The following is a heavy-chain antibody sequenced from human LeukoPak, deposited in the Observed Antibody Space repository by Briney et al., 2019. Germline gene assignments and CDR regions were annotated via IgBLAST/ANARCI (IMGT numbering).Heavy chain of an antibody. CDR1: GGSISSYY. J-gene: IGHJ4*02. Sequence: SETLSLTCTVSGGSISSYYWSWIRQPPGKGLEWIGYIYNSGSTNYNPSLKSRVTISVGTSKSQFSLKLSSVTAADTAVYYCARGYYDSFIDYWGQGTLVTVSS. CDR3: ARGYYDSFIDY. CDR2: IYNSGST. V-gene: IGHV4-59*01. D-gene: IGHD3-22*01.